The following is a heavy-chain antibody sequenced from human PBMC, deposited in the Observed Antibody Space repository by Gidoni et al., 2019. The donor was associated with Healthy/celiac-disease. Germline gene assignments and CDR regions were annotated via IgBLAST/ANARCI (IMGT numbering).Heavy chain of an antibody. Sequence: QVQLVQSGAEVKKPGAAVKVSCKASGYTFTSYYMHWVRQAPGQGLEWMGIINPSGGSTSYAQKFQGRVTMTRDTSTSTVYMELSSLRSEDTAVYYCARDARGGIAVAGRGYWGQGTLVTVSS. CDR3: ARDARGGIAVAGRGY. CDR1: GYTFTSYY. CDR2: INPSGGST. J-gene: IGHJ4*02. V-gene: IGHV1-46*01. D-gene: IGHD6-19*01.